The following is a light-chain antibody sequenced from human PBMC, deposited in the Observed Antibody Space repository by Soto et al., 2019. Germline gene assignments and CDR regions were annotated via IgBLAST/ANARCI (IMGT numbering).Light chain of an antibody. J-gene: IGKJ1*01. V-gene: IGKV3-20*01. Sequence: EIVLTQSPGTLSLSPGERATLSCRASRSVSSSYLAWYQQKPGQAPRLLIYGASSRATGIPDRFSGSGSGTDFTLTISRLEPEDFAVYYCQQYGSSGTFGQGTKV. CDR3: QQYGSSGT. CDR1: RSVSSSY. CDR2: GAS.